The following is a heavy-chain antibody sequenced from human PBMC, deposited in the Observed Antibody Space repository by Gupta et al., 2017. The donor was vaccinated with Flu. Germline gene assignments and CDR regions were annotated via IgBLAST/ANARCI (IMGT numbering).Heavy chain of an antibody. D-gene: IGHD3-9*01. V-gene: IGHV4-39*01. J-gene: IGHJ5*02. CDR3: ARRGKTGYDNWFDP. CDR1: RSSYY. Sequence: RSSYYWGWIRQPPGKGLEWIGSIFYTGSTSYIPSRKSRVTISVDTSKNQLSLKLSSVTDADTAVYYCARRGKTGYDNWFDPWGQGTLVTVSS. CDR2: IFYTGST.